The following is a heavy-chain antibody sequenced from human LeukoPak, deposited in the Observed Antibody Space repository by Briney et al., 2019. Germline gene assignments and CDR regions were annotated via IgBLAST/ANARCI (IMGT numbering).Heavy chain of an antibody. J-gene: IGHJ5*02. Sequence: PGGSLRLSCAASGFTFSSYWMSWVRQAPGKGLEWIGKIHDSGITNYNPSLKSRVTFSVDTSKKQFSLNLNSVTAADTAVYYCARGGYMSNWFEHWGQGTPVTVSS. V-gene: IGHV4-59*01. CDR3: ARGGYMSNWFEH. CDR1: GFTFSSYW. D-gene: IGHD5-12*01. CDR2: IHDSGIT.